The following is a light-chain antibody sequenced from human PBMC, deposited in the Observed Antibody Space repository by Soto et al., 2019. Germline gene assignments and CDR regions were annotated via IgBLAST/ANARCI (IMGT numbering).Light chain of an antibody. CDR2: GAS. CDR3: QQYNDWWT. J-gene: IGKJ1*01. CDR1: QSVSSRY. Sequence: EIVMTQSPATLSVSPGEDVTLSCRASQSVSSRYLVWYQHKPGQAPRLLIYGASNRATGIPARFSGSGSGTEFTLTISSLEPEDFAVYYCQQYNDWWTFGQGTKVDIK. V-gene: IGKV3D-15*01.